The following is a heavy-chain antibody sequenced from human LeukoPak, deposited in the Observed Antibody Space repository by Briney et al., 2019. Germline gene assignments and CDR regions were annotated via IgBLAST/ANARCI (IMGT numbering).Heavy chain of an antibody. CDR2: IYYSGST. D-gene: IGHD5-18*01. CDR3: ARGWMQLWAFDY. CDR1: GGSISSYY. J-gene: IGHJ4*02. V-gene: IGHV4-59*01. Sequence: PSETLSLTCTVSGGSISSYYWSWIRQPPGKGLEWIGYIYYSGSTNYNPSLKSRVTISVDTSKNQFSLKLSSVTAADTAVYYCARGWMQLWAFDYWGQGTLVTVSS.